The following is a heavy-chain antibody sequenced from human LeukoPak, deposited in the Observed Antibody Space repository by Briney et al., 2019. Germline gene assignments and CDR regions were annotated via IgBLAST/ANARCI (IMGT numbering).Heavy chain of an antibody. Sequence: GGSLRLSCAASGFTFSSYGMHWVRQAPGKGLGGVTFISYDGSNKYYGDSVKGRFTISRDNSKNTLYLQMNSLRAEDTAVYYCAKDLQWLGPYYYGMDVWGQGTTVTVSS. V-gene: IGHV3-30*18. D-gene: IGHD6-19*01. CDR2: ISYDGSNK. CDR3: AKDLQWLGPYYYGMDV. CDR1: GFTFSSYG. J-gene: IGHJ6*02.